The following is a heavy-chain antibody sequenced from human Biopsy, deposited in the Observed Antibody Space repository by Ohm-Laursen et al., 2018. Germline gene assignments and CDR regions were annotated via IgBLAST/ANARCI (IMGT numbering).Heavy chain of an antibody. J-gene: IGHJ6*02. V-gene: IGHV4-59*08. D-gene: IGHD2-15*01. Sequence: SETLSLTCTVSGDSISGYYWSWIRQAPGRGLEWIGLIYYRGETDYNPSLKSRVTTSVDGSKNQFSLNLTPITAADTAVYYCARHRTHPPPGSMDVWGHGTTVFVSS. CDR1: GDSISGYY. CDR3: ARHRTHPPPGSMDV. CDR2: IYYRGET.